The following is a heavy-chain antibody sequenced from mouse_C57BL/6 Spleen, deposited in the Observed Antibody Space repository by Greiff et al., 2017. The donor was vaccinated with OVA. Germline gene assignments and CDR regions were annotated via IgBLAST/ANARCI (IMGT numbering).Heavy chain of an antibody. J-gene: IGHJ1*03. V-gene: IGHV1-67*01. CDR2: ISTYYGDA. CDR1: GYTFTDYA. D-gene: IGHD1-1*01. CDR3: ARGITTVVATRYWYFDV. Sequence: VQLQQSGPELVRPGVSVKISCKGSGYTFTDYAMHWVKQSHAKSLEWIGVISTYYGDASYNQKFKDKATMTVDKSSSTAYMELARLTSEDSAVYYCARGITTVVATRYWYFDVWGTGTTVTVSS.